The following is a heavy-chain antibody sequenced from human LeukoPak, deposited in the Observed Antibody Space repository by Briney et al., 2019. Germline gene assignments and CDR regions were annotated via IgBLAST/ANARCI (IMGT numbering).Heavy chain of an antibody. V-gene: IGHV1-69*06. J-gene: IGHJ5*02. CDR1: GGTFSSYA. Sequence: SVKVSCKASGGTFSSYAISWERQAPGQGLEWMGGIIPIFGTANYAQKFQGRVTITADKSTSTAYMELSSLRSEDTAVYYCAREGYYDILTDNWFDPWGQGTLVTVSS. CDR2: IIPIFGTA. D-gene: IGHD3-9*01. CDR3: AREGYYDILTDNWFDP.